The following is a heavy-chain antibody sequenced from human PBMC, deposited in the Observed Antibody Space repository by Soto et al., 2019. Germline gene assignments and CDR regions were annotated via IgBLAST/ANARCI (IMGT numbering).Heavy chain of an antibody. Sequence: ASVKVSFKASGYTFSSYGISWLRHAPGQGLEWMGWIRGDNSKTNYAQKFQGRVTLTTDTSTSTAYMEVRSLRSDDTAVYYCARRGYFDSSGYLAYWGQGTLVTVSS. CDR1: GYTFSSYG. V-gene: IGHV1-18*04. CDR2: IRGDNSKT. J-gene: IGHJ4*02. CDR3: ARRGYFDSSGYLAY. D-gene: IGHD3-22*01.